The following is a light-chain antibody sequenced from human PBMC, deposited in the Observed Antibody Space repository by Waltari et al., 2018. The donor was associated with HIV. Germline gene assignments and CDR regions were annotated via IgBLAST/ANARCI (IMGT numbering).Light chain of an antibody. CDR2: KAS. CDR1: QSISAW. Sequence: DIQMTQSPSTLSASVGDRVTLTCRASQSISAWLAWYQQNPGKAPKLLIYKASTLQRGVPSRFSGSGSGTEFTLTISSLQPDDFATYYCQQYDSYPWTFGHGTKVEI. V-gene: IGKV1-5*03. CDR3: QQYDSYPWT. J-gene: IGKJ1*01.